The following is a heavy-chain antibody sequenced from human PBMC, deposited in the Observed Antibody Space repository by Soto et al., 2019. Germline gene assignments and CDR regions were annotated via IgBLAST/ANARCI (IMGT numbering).Heavy chain of an antibody. CDR3: ARIAGEVDY. Sequence: VGSLRLSCAASGFTFSSYWMSWVRQAPGKGLEWVATIKKDGAEKYQVDSVKGRFTISRDNAKNSLYLQMSSLRAEDTAMYYCARIAGEVDYWGQGTRVTVS. CDR2: IKKDGAEK. D-gene: IGHD2-21*01. V-gene: IGHV3-7*01. J-gene: IGHJ4*02. CDR1: GFTFSSYW.